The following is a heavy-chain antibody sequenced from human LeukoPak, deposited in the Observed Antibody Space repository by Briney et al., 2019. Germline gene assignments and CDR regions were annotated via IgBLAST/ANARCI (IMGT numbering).Heavy chain of an antibody. CDR2: ISGSGTST. CDR1: GFTFSSYA. V-gene: IGHV3-23*01. D-gene: IGHD5-24*01. CDR3: ATRWAD. Sequence: TGGSLRLSCAASGFTFSSYAMSWVRQAPGKGPEWVSLISGSGTSTYCADSVKGRFTISRDNSKNTLYLQMDSLRAEDTAVYYCATRWADWGQGTLVTVSS. J-gene: IGHJ4*02.